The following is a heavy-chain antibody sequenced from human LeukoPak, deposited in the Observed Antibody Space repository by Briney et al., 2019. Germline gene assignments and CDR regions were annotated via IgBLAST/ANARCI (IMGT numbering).Heavy chain of an antibody. CDR3: ARRTDFWSGYYWLDP. V-gene: IGHV4-59*08. J-gene: IGHJ5*02. D-gene: IGHD3-3*01. Sequence: SETLSLTCTVSGGSISSYYWSWIRQPPGKGLEWIGYIYYSGSTNYNPSLKSRVTISVDTSKNQFSLKLSSVTAADTAVYYCARRTDFWSGYYWLDPWGQGTLVTVSS. CDR2: IYYSGST. CDR1: GGSISSYY.